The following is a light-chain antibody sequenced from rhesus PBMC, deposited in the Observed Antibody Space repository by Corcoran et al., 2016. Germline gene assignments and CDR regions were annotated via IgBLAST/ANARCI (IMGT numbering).Light chain of an antibody. CDR3: GSWDNSGNQYI. CDR1: SLKTYY. J-gene: IGLJ1*01. CDR2: GNT. Sequence: SSGLTQEPALSVALGHTVRMTCQGDSLKTYYAAWYQQKPGQVPVLVIYGNTNRPSGIPGRFSGSWSGDTGSLTITGAQVEDEADYYCGSWDNSGNQYIFGDGTQLTV. V-gene: IGLV3S11*01.